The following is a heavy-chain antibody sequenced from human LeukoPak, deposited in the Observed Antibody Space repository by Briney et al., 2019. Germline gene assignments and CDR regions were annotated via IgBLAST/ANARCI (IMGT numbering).Heavy chain of an antibody. Sequence: PSETLSLTCAVYGGSFSGYHWSWIRQPPGKGLEWIGEINHSGSTNYNPSLKSRVTISVDTSKNQFSLKLSSVTAADTAVYYCARGGVMVRGVPFSIRWNWFDPWGQGTLVTVSS. CDR1: GGSFSGYH. CDR3: ARGGVMVRGVPFSIRWNWFDP. J-gene: IGHJ5*02. V-gene: IGHV4-34*01. CDR2: INHSGST. D-gene: IGHD3-10*01.